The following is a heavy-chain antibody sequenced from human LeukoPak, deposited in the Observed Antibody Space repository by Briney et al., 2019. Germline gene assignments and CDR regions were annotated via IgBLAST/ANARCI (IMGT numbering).Heavy chain of an antibody. J-gene: IGHJ3*02. Sequence: ASVTVSCKVSGYTLTELSMHWVRQAPGKGLEWMGGFDPEDGETNYAQKFQGRVTITRDTPTSTVYMELSSQRSEDAPVYRCLINEGRSRWYVGLPFVISGEGAIVTVSS. D-gene: IGHD6-13*01. CDR1: GYTLTELS. CDR2: FDPEDGET. CDR3: LINEGRSRWYVGLPFVI. V-gene: IGHV1-24*01.